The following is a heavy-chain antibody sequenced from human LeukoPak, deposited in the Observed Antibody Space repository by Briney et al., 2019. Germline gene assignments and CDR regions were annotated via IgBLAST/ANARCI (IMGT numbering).Heavy chain of an antibody. J-gene: IGHJ4*02. CDR1: GFTFDDYA. CDR3: ANPKGDY. V-gene: IGHV3-9*01. CDR2: ISWNSGSI. Sequence: GGSLRLSCAASGFTFDDYAMHWVRQAPGKGLEWVSGISWNSGSIGYADSVKGRFTISRDNAKNSLYLQMNSLRAEDTAVYYCANPKGDYWGQGTLVTVSS.